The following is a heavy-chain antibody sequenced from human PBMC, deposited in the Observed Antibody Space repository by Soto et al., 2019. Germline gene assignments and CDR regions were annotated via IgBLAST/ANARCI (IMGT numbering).Heavy chain of an antibody. J-gene: IGHJ6*02. D-gene: IGHD2-15*01. CDR2: IWYDGSNK. CDR3: AREVVVVAAPYYYGMDV. CDR1: GFTFSSYG. V-gene: IGHV3-33*01. Sequence: GGSLRLSCAASGFTFSSYGMHWVRQAPGKGLEWVAVIWYDGSNKYYADSVKGRFTISRDNSKNTLYLQMNSLRAEDTAVYYCAREVVVVAAPYYYGMDVWGQGTTVTVSS.